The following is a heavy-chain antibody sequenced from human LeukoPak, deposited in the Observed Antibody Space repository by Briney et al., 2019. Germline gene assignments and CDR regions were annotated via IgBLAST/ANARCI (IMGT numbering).Heavy chain of an antibody. CDR2: IYSGGTT. J-gene: IGHJ4*02. CDR3: ARDPPAVTANTYG. D-gene: IGHD5-18*01. CDR1: GFTVSNNY. Sequence: GGSLRLSCAVSGFTVSNNYMNWVRQAPGKGLEWVSLIYSGGTTYYADSVKGRFTISRDGSKNTLYLQMNSLRVEDTAVYYCARDPPAVTANTYGWGQGTLVTVSS. V-gene: IGHV3-66*01.